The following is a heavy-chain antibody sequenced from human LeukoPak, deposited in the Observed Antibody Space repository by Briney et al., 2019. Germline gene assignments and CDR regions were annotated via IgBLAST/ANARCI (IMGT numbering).Heavy chain of an antibody. CDR2: ISSSGSTI. J-gene: IGHJ4*02. Sequence: KPGGSLRLSCAASGFTFSDYYMSWIRQAPGKGLEWVSYISSSGSTIYYADSVKGRFTISRDNAKNSLYLQMNSLRAEDTAVYYCAKALWAVVPAAISSIVDYWGQGTLVTVSS. CDR3: AKALWAVVPAAISSIVDY. CDR1: GFTFSDYY. V-gene: IGHV3-11*04. D-gene: IGHD2-2*02.